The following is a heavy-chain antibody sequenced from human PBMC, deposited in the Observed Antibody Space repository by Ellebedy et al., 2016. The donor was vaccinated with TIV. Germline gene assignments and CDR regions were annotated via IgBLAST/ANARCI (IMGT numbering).Heavy chain of an antibody. D-gene: IGHD6-6*01. J-gene: IGHJ4*02. CDR2: ISYDGTFI. V-gene: IGHV3-30*18. CDR1: GFSFNSFG. CDR3: AKQAGRRQLSYSEF. Sequence: GGSLRLSXVASGFSFNSFGMHWFRQAPGKGLEWVAIISYDGTFIDYADSVRGRFSVSRDNSQNTLYLQLSSLVTEDTAVYFCAKQAGRRQLSYSEFWGQGILVSVSS.